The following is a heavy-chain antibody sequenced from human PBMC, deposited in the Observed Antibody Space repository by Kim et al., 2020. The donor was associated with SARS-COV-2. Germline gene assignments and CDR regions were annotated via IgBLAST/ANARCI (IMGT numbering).Heavy chain of an antibody. J-gene: IGHJ4*02. CDR2: INPDSGVT. CDR3: ARGNTETIDY. Sequence: ASVKVSCKTSGYTFTTRYLHWVLQAPAHGLEWMGRINPDSGVTDYAQRFQGRVTMTRDKSISTVYMELSSLRSDDTVVYYCARGNTETIDYWGQGTLVTVSS. CDR1: GYTFTTRY. V-gene: IGHV1-2*05.